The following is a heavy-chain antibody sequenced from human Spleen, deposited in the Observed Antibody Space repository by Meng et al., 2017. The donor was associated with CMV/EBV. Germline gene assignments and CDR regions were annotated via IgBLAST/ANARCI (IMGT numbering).Heavy chain of an antibody. D-gene: IGHD3-10*01. Sequence: ASVKVSCMASGYGFTGYYIHWVRQAPGQGHECLGWINPNNGGTNYAQKFQDRVTMTRDTSISTAYMELRSRTSDDTAVYYCAREGHGGGSYYFDYWGQATLVTVSS. J-gene: IGHJ4*02. CDR2: INPNNGGT. V-gene: IGHV1-2*02. CDR1: GYGFTGYY. CDR3: AREGHGGGSYYFDY.